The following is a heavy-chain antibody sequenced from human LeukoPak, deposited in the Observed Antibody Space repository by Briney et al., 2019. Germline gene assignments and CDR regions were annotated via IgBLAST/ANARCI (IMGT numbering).Heavy chain of an antibody. CDR2: IKEDGSEK. D-gene: IGHD6-13*01. Sequence: GGSLRLSCAASGFPFNSYWMSWVRQAPGRGLEWVANIKEDGSEKFYVDSVKGRFTISRDNAKNTLYLLMTSLRAEDTAVYYCASPGKAAAEGGQGTLVTVSS. CDR3: ASPGKAAAE. J-gene: IGHJ4*02. CDR1: GFPFNSYW. V-gene: IGHV3-7*01.